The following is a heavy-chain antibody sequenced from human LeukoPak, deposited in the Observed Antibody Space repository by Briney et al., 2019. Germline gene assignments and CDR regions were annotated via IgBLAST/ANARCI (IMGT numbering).Heavy chain of an antibody. CDR3: ATPIQLWTQRSDY. V-gene: IGHV3-23*01. D-gene: IGHD5-18*01. CDR2: ISGSGGST. CDR1: GFTFSSYA. J-gene: IGHJ4*02. Sequence: GGSLRLSCAASGFTFSSYAISWVRQAPGKGLGWVSAISGSGGSTYYADSVKGRFTISRDNSKNTLYLQMNSLRAEDTAVYYCATPIQLWTQRSDYWGQGTLVTVSS.